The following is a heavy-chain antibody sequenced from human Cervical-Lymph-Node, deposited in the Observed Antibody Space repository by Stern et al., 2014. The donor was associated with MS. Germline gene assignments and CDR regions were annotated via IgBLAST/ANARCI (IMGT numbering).Heavy chain of an antibody. D-gene: IGHD6-19*01. CDR1: GYTFTSYY. Sequence: VQLVESGAEVKKPGASVKVSCKASGYTFTSYYMHWVRQAPRQGLEWMGIINPSGGSTSYAQKFQGRVTMTRDASTSTVYMELSSLRSEDTAVYYCAREGSGWYKALGYWGQGTLVTVSS. V-gene: IGHV1-46*01. CDR2: INPSGGST. CDR3: AREGSGWYKALGY. J-gene: IGHJ4*02.